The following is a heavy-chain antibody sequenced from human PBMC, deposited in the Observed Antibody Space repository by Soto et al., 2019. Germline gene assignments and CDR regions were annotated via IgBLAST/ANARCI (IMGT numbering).Heavy chain of an antibody. J-gene: IGHJ6*02. CDR1: GFTFSSYA. D-gene: IGHD5-12*01. CDR2: ISGSGGST. CDR3: AKDRSRLKEIVVYGMDV. V-gene: IGHV3-23*01. Sequence: VGSLRLSCAASGFTFSSYAMSWVRQAPGKGLEWVSAISGSGGSTYYADSVKGRFTISRDNSKNTLYLQMNSLRAEDTAVYYCAKDRSRLKEIVVYGMDVWGQGTTVTVSS.